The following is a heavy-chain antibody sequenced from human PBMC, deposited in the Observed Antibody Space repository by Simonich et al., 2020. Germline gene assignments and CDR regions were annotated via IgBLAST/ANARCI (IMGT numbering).Heavy chain of an antibody. CDR3: ASGWDWGFSHMSDY. J-gene: IGHJ4*02. Sequence: QVQLVQSGAEVKKPGASVKVSCKASGYTFTGYYMHWVRQAPGKGLGWKGRNNPNSGSKNYAQKFQGRVTRTRDTSISTAYMELSRLRSDDTAVYYCASGWDWGFSHMSDYWGQGTLVTVSS. V-gene: IGHV1-2*06. CDR1: GYTFTGYY. D-gene: IGHD7-27*01. CDR2: NNPNSGSK.